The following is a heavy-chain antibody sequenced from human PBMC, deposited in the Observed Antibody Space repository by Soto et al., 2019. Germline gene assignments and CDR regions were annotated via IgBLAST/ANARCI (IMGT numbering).Heavy chain of an antibody. V-gene: IGHV3-11*01. Sequence: QVQLVESGGALVKPGGSLRLSCAASGFTFSDYYMTWIRQAPGKGLEWVSYIDSRGRTISYADSVKGRFTISRDDAKNSLYLQMNSLRAEDTAVYYCARQAARNYFDFWGQGTLVTVSS. J-gene: IGHJ4*02. CDR3: ARQAARNYFDF. D-gene: IGHD6-6*01. CDR1: GFTFSDYY. CDR2: IDSRGRTI.